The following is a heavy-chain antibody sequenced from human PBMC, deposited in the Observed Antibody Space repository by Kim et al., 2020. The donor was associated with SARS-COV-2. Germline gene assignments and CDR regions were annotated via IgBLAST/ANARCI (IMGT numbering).Heavy chain of an antibody. D-gene: IGHD3-10*01. CDR2: ISKDGKSK. CDR3: LGEHADGSGRCGWFVP. CDR1: GITLSSYT. V-gene: IGHV3-30*03. J-gene: IGHJ5*02. Sequence: GGSLRLSCVGSGITLSSYTMHWVRQASGKGLEWVTGISKDGKSKYYAESVKGRFTISREKSNNILNLQMNSLRPEDTAVDYCLGEHADGSGRCGWFVPWG.